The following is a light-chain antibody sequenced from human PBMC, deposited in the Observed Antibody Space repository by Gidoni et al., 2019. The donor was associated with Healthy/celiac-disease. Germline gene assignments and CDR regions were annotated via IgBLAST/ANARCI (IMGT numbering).Light chain of an antibody. Sequence: QSVLTPPPSVSVAPWQRVTISCTGSSSNIGAGYDVHWYQQLPGTAPKLLIYGNSNRPSGVPDRFSGSKSGTSASLAITGLRAEDEADYYCQSYDSSLSGPYVVFGGGTKLTVL. J-gene: IGLJ2*01. CDR3: QSYDSSLSGPYVV. CDR1: SSNIGAGYD. V-gene: IGLV1-40*01. CDR2: GNS.